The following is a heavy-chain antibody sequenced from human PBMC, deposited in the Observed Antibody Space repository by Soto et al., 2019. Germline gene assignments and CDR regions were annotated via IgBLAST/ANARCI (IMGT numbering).Heavy chain of an antibody. CDR1: GYTFTSYD. Sequence: ASVKVSCKASGYTFTSYDINWVRQATGQGLEWMGWMNPNSGNTGYAQKFQGRVTMTRNTSISTAYMELSSLRSEDTAVYYCARGGVFFFAAPTNPFDYWGQGTLVTVYS. J-gene: IGHJ4*02. D-gene: IGHD3-10*01. V-gene: IGHV1-8*01. CDR3: ARGGVFFFAAPTNPFDY. CDR2: MNPNSGNT.